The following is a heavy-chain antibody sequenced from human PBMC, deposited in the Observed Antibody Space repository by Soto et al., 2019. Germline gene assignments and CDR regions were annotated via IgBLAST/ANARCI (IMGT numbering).Heavy chain of an antibody. V-gene: IGHV4-39*01. Sequence: QLQLQESGPGLVKPSETLSLTCTVSGGSISGTSYYWGWIRQPPGKGLEWIASIYYNGFTYYNPSLKSRVTKSVDTSKNQFSLKLSSVTAADTAVYYCARHADFWSDEGWFDPWGQGTLVTVSS. J-gene: IGHJ5*02. CDR1: GGSISGTSYY. CDR3: ARHADFWSDEGWFDP. D-gene: IGHD3-3*01. CDR2: IYYNGFT.